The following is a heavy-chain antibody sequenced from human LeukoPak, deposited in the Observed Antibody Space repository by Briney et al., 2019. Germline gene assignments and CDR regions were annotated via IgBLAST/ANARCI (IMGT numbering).Heavy chain of an antibody. CDR3: ARGGGKLGYYYDSSGYYSPDD. Sequence: ASVKVSCKASGYTFTGYYMHWVRQAPGQGLEWMGWISPNSGGTNYAQKFQGRVTMTRDTSISTAYMELSRLRSDDTAVYYCARGGGKLGYYYDSSGYYSPDDWSQGTLVTVSS. CDR1: GYTFTGYY. J-gene: IGHJ4*02. CDR2: ISPNSGGT. D-gene: IGHD3-22*01. V-gene: IGHV1-2*02.